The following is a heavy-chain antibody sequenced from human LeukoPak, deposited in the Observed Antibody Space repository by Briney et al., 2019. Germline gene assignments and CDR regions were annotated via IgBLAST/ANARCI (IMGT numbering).Heavy chain of an antibody. CDR3: AREGGGIFIAAAGYFDY. Sequence: GRSLRLSCEASGFTFSSYAMHWVRQAPGKGLKWVAVISYNGSNKYYADSVKGRFTISRDNAKNTLYLQMNSLGAEDTAVYYCAREGGGIFIAAAGYFDYWGQGTLVTVSS. J-gene: IGHJ4*02. V-gene: IGHV3-30*04. CDR2: ISYNGSNK. D-gene: IGHD6-13*01. CDR1: GFTFSSYA.